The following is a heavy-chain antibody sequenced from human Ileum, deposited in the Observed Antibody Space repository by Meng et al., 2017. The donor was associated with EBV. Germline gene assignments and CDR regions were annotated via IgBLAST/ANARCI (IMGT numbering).Heavy chain of an antibody. CDR1: GGSFSGYY. V-gene: IGHV4-34*01. Sequence: QVQLQQWGAGLLNPSETLSLTCAVYGGSFSGYYWTWIRQPPGKGLERIGEINHSGSTNYNPSLRSRVTISVDKNQFSLKLSSVTAADTAVYYCARGFYTYGSSCFDYWGQGTLVTVSS. CDR2: INHSGST. CDR3: ARGFYTYGSSCFDY. D-gene: IGHD6-13*01. J-gene: IGHJ4*02.